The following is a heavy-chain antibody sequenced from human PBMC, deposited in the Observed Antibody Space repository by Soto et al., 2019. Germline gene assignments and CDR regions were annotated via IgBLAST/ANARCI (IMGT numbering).Heavy chain of an antibody. CDR3: ARALTSGLFDY. D-gene: IGHD7-27*01. CDR1: GFTFSSYS. J-gene: IGHJ4*02. V-gene: IGHV3-48*01. CDR2: ISSSSSTI. Sequence: EVQLVESGGGLVQPGGSLRLSCAASGFTFSSYSMNWVRQAPGKGLEWVSYISSSSSTIYYADSVKGRFTISRDNAKNSLYLQMNSLRAEDTAVYYCARALTSGLFDYWGQGTLVTVSS.